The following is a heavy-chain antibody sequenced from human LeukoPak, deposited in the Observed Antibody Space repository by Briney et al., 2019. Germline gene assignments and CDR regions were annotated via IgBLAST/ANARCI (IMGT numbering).Heavy chain of an antibody. CDR3: AREGSRRDLLIDY. Sequence: GGSLRLSCAASGLAFSTYWMSWVRQAPGKGLEWVANIKEDGSMKHYVDSVKARFTISRDNAKNSLFLQMNSLRPEDTAVYYCAREGSRRDLLIDYWGQGTLVTVSS. V-gene: IGHV3-7*05. J-gene: IGHJ4*02. CDR1: GLAFSTYW. CDR2: IKEDGSMK.